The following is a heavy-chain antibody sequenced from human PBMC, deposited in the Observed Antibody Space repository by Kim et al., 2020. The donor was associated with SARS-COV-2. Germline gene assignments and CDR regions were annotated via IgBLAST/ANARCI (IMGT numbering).Heavy chain of an antibody. CDR3: ARGGTFFWNPRY. V-gene: IGHV4-59*09. J-gene: IGHJ4*02. Sequence: HYNDSLKSRVTISADTSKNQVSLTLTSGTAADTAVYYCARGGTFFWNPRYWGQGILVTISS. D-gene: IGHD3-3*01.